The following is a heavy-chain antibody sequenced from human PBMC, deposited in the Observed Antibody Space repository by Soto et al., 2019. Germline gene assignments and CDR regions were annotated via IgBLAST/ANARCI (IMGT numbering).Heavy chain of an antibody. J-gene: IGHJ3*02. D-gene: IGHD3-3*01. CDR1: GYPVTAYY. CDR2: INPATGAA. CDR3: ARGGGVGVAGSAAFDM. Sequence: QLHLVQSGAVVKKPGASVTVSCSASGYPVTAYYMHWVRQAPGRGLEWMGGINPATGAAKYTQTFQGRVTMNRDPSTSTVFTELSGLTSEDTAVFYCARGGGVGVAGSAAFDMWGQGTLVTVSS. V-gene: IGHV1-2*02.